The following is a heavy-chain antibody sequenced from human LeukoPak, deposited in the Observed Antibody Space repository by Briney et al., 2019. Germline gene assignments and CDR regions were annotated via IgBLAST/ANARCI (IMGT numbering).Heavy chain of an antibody. V-gene: IGHV3-30*02. CDR1: GFTFSSYG. D-gene: IGHD3-3*01. CDR2: IRYDGSNK. J-gene: IGHJ6*03. CDR3: ARDRVRTSTPYDFWSGSKSYYYYYMDV. Sequence: AGGSLRLSCAASGFTFSSYGMHWVRQAPGKGLEWVAFIRYDGSNKYYADSVKGRFTISRDNSKNTLYLQMGSLRAEDMAVYYCARDRVRTSTPYDFWSGSKSYYYYYMDVWGKGTTVTVSS.